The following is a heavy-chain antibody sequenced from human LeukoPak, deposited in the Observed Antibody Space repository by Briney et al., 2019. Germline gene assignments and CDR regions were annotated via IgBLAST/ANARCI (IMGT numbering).Heavy chain of an antibody. Sequence: SVKVSCKASVGTLSSYTISWVRQAPGQGREWMGRIIPILGIANYAQKCEGRVTITADKSTSTAYMELSSMRSEDTAVYYCARVWSSGWYGDYYYMDVWGKGTTVTVSS. D-gene: IGHD6-19*01. CDR3: ARVWSSGWYGDYYYMDV. V-gene: IGHV1-69*10. CDR2: IIPILGIA. CDR1: VGTLSSYT. J-gene: IGHJ6*03.